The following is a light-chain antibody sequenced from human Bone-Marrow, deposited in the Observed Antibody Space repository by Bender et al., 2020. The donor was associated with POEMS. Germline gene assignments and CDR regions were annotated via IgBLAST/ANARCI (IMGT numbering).Light chain of an antibody. CDR3: SSYTSFYTVV. J-gene: IGLJ2*01. CDR2: AVT. V-gene: IGLV2-14*01. Sequence: QSALTQPASVSGSPGQSITISCTGSNSDIGGHDFVSWFQQHPGKAPKALIYAVTHRPSGVSYRFSGSRSGNTASLTISGLQAEDEADYYCSSYTSFYTVVFGGGTKLTVL. CDR1: NSDIGGHDF.